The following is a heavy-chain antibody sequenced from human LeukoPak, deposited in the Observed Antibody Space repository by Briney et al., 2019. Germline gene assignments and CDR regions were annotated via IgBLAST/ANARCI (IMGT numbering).Heavy chain of an antibody. D-gene: IGHD3-3*01. V-gene: IGHV4-39*07. CDR3: AKAPPKGHDFWSGYYNYMDV. Sequence: PSETLSLTCTVSGFSVSRSHYYWGWLRPPPGQGLEWIGNIYYSGSTYYNPSLKIRVTISVDTSKNQFSLKVTSVTAADTAVYYCAKAPPKGHDFWSGYYNYMDVWGKGTTVTVSS. CDR2: IYYSGST. CDR1: GFSVSRSHYY. J-gene: IGHJ6*03.